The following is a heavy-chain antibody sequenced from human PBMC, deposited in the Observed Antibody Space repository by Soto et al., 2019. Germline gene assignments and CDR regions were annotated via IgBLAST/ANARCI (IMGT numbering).Heavy chain of an antibody. CDR3: VYGMDV. CDR1: GFTFSSYS. J-gene: IGHJ6*02. Sequence: GGSRRLSCAAFGFTFSSYSMNWVRQAPGKGLEWVSYISSSSSTIYYADSVKGRFTISRDNAKNSLYLQMNSLRDEDTAVYYCVYGMDVWGQGTTVTVSS. V-gene: IGHV3-48*02. CDR2: ISSSSSTI.